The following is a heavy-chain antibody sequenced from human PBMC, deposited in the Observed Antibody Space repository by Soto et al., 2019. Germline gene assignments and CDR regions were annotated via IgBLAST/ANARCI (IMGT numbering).Heavy chain of an antibody. Sequence: SETLSLTFTVSGGSVSGYYWSWIRQPAGKGLEWVWYIHYGGTTMYNPSVKGRVTISVDTPKNQFSLKLNSVTAADTAVYYCKRHAEIPKFKYGLDVCGQGTTVTVYS. CDR1: GGSVSGYY. J-gene: IGHJ6*02. CDR2: IHYGGTT. D-gene: IGHD2-2*01. CDR3: KRHAEIPKFKYGLDV. V-gene: IGHV4-59*02.